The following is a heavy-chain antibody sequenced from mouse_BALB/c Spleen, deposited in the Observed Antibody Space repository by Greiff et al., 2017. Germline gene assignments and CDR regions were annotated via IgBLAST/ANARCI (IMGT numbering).Heavy chain of an antibody. CDR1: GFTFSSYG. J-gene: IGHJ4*01. V-gene: IGHV5-6*01. D-gene: IGHD2-10*02. CDR2: ISSGGSYT. CDR3: ARRYGNCPYYAMDY. Sequence: EVQLVESGGDLVKPGGSLKLSCAASGFTFSSYGMSWVRQTPDKRLEWVATISSGGSYTYYPDSVKGRITISRDNAKNTLYLQMSSLKSEDTAMYYCARRYGNCPYYAMDYWGQGTSVTVSS.